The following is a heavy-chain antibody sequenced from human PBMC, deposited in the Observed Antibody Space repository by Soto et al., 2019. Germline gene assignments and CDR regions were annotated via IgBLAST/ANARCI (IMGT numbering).Heavy chain of an antibody. CDR1: GGSISTYY. CDR3: ARRYYGGNYWYFDL. V-gene: IGHV4-59*08. D-gene: IGHD4-17*01. J-gene: IGHJ2*01. Sequence: QVQLQESGPGLVKPSETLSLTCTVSGGSISTYYWSWIRQPPGKGLEWIGYIHYSGSTNYNPSLKSPVAISVDTSKNQFSLKLTSVTAADTAVYYCARRYYGGNYWYFDLWGRGTLVTVSS. CDR2: IHYSGST.